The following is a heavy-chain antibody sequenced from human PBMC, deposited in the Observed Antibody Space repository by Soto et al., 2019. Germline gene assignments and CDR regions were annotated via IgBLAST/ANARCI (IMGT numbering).Heavy chain of an antibody. CDR2: IHSDGSTT. V-gene: IGHV3-74*01. CDR1: GFTFNYYW. J-gene: IGHJ3*01. CDR3: VRGDKGGFDL. D-gene: IGHD2-21*02. Sequence: EVPLVESEGGLVQRGGSLRLSCAASGFTFNYYWMHWVRQAPGQGLVWVSHIHSDGSTTTYADSVKGRFTISRDNAKNTLELQMNSLRAEDTAVYYCVRGDKGGFDLWGQGTTVTVSS.